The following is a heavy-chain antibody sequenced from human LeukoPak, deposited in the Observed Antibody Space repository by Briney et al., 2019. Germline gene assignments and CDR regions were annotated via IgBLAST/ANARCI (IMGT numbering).Heavy chain of an antibody. CDR3: ASSTGTNPNWFDP. J-gene: IGHJ5*02. Sequence: AASVKVSCKASGYSFTTYAFNWVRQAPGQGLEWMGRIIPILGIANYAQKFQGRVTITADKSTSTAYMELSSLRSEDTAVYYCASSTGTNPNWFDPWGQGTLVTVSS. CDR2: IIPILGIA. D-gene: IGHD1/OR15-1a*01. CDR1: GYSFTTYA. V-gene: IGHV1-69*04.